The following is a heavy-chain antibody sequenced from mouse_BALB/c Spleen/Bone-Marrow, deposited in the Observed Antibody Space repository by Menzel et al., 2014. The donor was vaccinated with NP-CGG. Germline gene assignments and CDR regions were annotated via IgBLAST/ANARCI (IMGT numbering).Heavy chain of an antibody. CDR2: TDPANGNT. V-gene: IGHV14-3*02. CDR3: ARFAY. J-gene: IGHJ3*01. CDR1: GFNIKDTY. Sequence: VHVKQSGAELVKPGASVKLSCTASGFNIKDTYMHWVKQRPEQGLEWIGRTDPANGNTKYDPKFQGKATITADTSSNTAYLQLSSLTSEDTAVYYCARFAYWGQGTLVTVSA.